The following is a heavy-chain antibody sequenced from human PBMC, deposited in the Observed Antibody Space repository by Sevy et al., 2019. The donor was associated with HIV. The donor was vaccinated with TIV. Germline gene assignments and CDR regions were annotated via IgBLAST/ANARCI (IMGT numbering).Heavy chain of an antibody. J-gene: IGHJ6*03. Sequence: GGSLRLSCVVSGFSFSNYWMTWVRQAPRKGLEWVANIKPDRSVKSYVDSVKGRFTISRDNAKNSLSLQMNSLSAEDTAVYYCARDTNYFYVDVWGKGTTVTVSS. CDR2: IKPDRSVK. CDR3: ARDTNYFYVDV. V-gene: IGHV3-7*01. CDR1: GFSFSNYW. D-gene: IGHD1-1*01.